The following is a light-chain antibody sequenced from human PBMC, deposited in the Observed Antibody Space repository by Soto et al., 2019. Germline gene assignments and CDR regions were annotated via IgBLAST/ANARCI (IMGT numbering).Light chain of an antibody. CDR2: AAS. CDR1: QSIGNN. CDR3: QQSYSSWT. V-gene: IGKV1-39*01. J-gene: IGKJ1*01. Sequence: DMHLTQAASPLSAPIGDKATIIGRASQSIGNNLNWYRQKPGKPPDLLIYAASSLHSGVTSRFSGSGSGTDFTLTISSLQPEDFATFYCQQSYSSWTFGQGTKVDIK.